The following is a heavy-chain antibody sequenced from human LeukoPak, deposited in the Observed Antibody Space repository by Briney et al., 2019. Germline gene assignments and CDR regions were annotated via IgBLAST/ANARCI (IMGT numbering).Heavy chain of an antibody. CDR3: ARHGSYPTTRPFDY. D-gene: IGHD3-16*02. CDR1: GGSVSSSSFY. V-gene: IGHV4-39*01. CDR2: ISYSGST. Sequence: PSETLSLTCTVSGGSVSSSSFYWGWVRQPPGMGLEWIGSISYSGSTYYNPSLKSRVTISVDTSKNQFSLKLSSVTAADTAVYYCARHGSYPTTRPFDYWGQGTLVTVSS. J-gene: IGHJ4*02.